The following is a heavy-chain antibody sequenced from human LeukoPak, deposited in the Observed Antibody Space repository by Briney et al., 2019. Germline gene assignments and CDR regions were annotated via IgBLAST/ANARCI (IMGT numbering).Heavy chain of an antibody. CDR2: INPDIGVT. CDR3: ARQDYGDFLPPAGY. Sequence: ASVKVSCKASGYTFTGYYMHWVRQAPGQGLEWMGWINPDIGVTKYAQKFQDRVTMTRDTSIGTAYMELSRLRSDDTAVYYCARQDYGDFLPPAGYWGQGTLVAVSS. V-gene: IGHV1-2*02. J-gene: IGHJ4*02. D-gene: IGHD4-17*01. CDR1: GYTFTGYY.